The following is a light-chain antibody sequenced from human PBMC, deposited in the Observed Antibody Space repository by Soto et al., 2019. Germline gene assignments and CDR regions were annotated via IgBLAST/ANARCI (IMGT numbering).Light chain of an antibody. CDR2: EVS. CDR3: TSYTSNNTLNLL. V-gene: IGLV2-14*01. CDR1: SSDVGGYKY. J-gene: IGLJ2*01. Sequence: QPVLTQPASVSLSPGQSITMSCTGTSSDVGGYKYVSWYQQHPGKAPKLMIYEVSYRPSGVSNRFSGSKSGNTAALTISGLQAEDEADYFCTSYTSNNTLNLLFGEGTKVTVL.